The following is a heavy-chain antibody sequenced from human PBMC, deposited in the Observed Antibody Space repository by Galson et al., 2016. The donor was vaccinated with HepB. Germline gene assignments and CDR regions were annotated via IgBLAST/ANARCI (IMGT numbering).Heavy chain of an antibody. D-gene: IGHD3-10*01. CDR2: ISSDGNNE. CDR3: AKDNLLRITRENDSGMDV. CDR1: GFRFRSYA. V-gene: IGHV3-30*04. Sequence: SLRLSCAASGFRFRSYAMHWVRQAPGKGLEWLTVISSDGNNEYYADSVKGRFTIARDNSEYTLYLQMNSLRPEDTAVYYCAKDNLLRITRENDSGMDVWGQGTTVTVSS. J-gene: IGHJ6*02.